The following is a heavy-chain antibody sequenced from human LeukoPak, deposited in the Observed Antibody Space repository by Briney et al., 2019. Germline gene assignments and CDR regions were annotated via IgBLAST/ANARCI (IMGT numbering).Heavy chain of an antibody. Sequence: GGSLRLSCSGSGFTFSRYVMHWVRQAPGKGLEYVSAITSDGDSTYYADSVKGRFTISRDNSKNTLYLQMNSLRAEDTAVYYCAKDGKFYYYDSSGYYGYYFDYWGQGTLVTVSS. CDR1: GFTFSRYV. D-gene: IGHD3-22*01. J-gene: IGHJ4*02. CDR3: AKDGKFYYYDSSGYYGYYFDY. CDR2: ITSDGDST. V-gene: IGHV3-64*04.